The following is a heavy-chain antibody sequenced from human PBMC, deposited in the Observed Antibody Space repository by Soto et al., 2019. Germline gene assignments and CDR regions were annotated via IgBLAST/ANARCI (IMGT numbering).Heavy chain of an antibody. V-gene: IGHV4-31*03. CDR3: ARGQDSAKVGY. Sequence: QVQLQESGPGLVKPSQTLSLTCTVSGGSIGSGGYNWSWIRQHPGKGLEWIGCIHYSGTIYYNPSLKSRVTISVETSKTQFSLKLSSVTAADTAVYYCARGQDSAKVGYWGQGTLVTVSS. D-gene: IGHD2-15*01. CDR1: GGSIGSGGYN. CDR2: IHYSGTI. J-gene: IGHJ4*02.